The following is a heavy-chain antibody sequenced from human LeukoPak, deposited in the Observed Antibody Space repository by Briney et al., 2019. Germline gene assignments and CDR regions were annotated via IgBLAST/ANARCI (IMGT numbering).Heavy chain of an antibody. D-gene: IGHD3-10*01. CDR2: IYSGGST. J-gene: IGHJ3*02. CDR3: AREDHYYGSGSYYATHAFDI. V-gene: IGHV3-66*01. Sequence: GGSLRLSCAASGFTVSSNYMSWVRQAPGKGLEWVSVIYSGGSTYCADSVKGRFTISRDNSKNTLYLQMNSLRAEDTAVYYCAREDHYYGSGSYYATHAFDIWGQGTMVTVSS. CDR1: GFTVSSNY.